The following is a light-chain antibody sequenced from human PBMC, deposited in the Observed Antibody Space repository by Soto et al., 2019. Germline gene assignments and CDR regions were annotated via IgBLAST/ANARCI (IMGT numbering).Light chain of an antibody. V-gene: IGKV3D-15*01. Sequence: EIVMTQSPATLSVSPRERATLSCRASQSVSSNLAWYQQKPGQAPRLLIYGASTRATGIPARFSGSGSGTEFTLTISSLQSEDFAVYYCQQNNNWPRTFGQGTKVEIK. J-gene: IGKJ1*01. CDR1: QSVSSN. CDR3: QQNNNWPRT. CDR2: GAS.